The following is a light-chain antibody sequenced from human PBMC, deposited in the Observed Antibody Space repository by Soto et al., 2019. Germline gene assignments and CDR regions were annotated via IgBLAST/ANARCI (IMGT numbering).Light chain of an antibody. CDR1: ISDVDDYRY. Sequence: QSVLAQPRSLSGSPGQLLTISCTGTISDVDDYRYVSWYQQYPGKAPKLVIYDGTKRPSGVPDRFSGSNSGNTASLTISGLQAEDEADYYCCSYVTTPEIFGTRTKVTVL. CDR3: CSYVTTPEI. J-gene: IGLJ1*01. V-gene: IGLV2-11*01. CDR2: DGT.